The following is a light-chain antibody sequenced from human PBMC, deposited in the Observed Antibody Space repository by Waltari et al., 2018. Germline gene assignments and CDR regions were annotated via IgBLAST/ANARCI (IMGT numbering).Light chain of an antibody. V-gene: IGKV1-12*01. CDR3: QEANSFPLT. CDR1: QGIRSW. J-gene: IGKJ4*01. CDR2: ATS. Sequence: IQLTQSPSFLSASVGDRVTITCRASQGIRSWLSWYQQKPGKAPKLLIYATSNLQSGVPSRFSGSGSGTEFTLTISSLQPEDVATYYCQEANSFPLTFGGGTKVEI.